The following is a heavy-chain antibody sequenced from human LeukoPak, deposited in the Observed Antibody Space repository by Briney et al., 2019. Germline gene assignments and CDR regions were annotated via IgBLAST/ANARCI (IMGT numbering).Heavy chain of an antibody. CDR1: GGSFSSYY. CDR3: ARDGYYDSSGYYVPLDY. D-gene: IGHD3-22*01. V-gene: IGHV4-59*01. J-gene: IGHJ4*02. CDR2: IYYSGST. Sequence: AETLSLTCTVSGGSFSSYYWSWVRQPPGKGLEWIGYIYYSGSTNYNPYLTSRGTISLDKYKNKISLKQSSVTAADTAVYYCARDGYYDSSGYYVPLDYWGQGTLVTVSS.